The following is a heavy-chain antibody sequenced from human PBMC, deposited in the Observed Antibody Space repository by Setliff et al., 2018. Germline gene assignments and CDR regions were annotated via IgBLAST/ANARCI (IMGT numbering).Heavy chain of an antibody. V-gene: IGHV4-4*07. CDR3: ARVPATVTTFYYYYMDV. D-gene: IGHD4-17*01. CDR2: IYIGGSA. CDR1: GGSISNYY. Sequence: PSETLSLTCTVSGGSISNYYWSWIRQPAGKGLEWIGHIYIGGSANYNPSLKSRVTMSIDTSKNQFSLKLNSVTAADTAVYYCARVPATVTTFYYYYMDVWGKGTTVTVSS. J-gene: IGHJ6*03.